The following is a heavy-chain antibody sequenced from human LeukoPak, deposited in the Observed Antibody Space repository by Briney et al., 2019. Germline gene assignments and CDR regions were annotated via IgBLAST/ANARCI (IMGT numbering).Heavy chain of an antibody. CDR3: ARYLAYSSGWSYTDWLDP. V-gene: IGHV1-2*02. CDR1: GYTFTGYY. CDR2: INPNSGGT. J-gene: IGHJ5*02. Sequence: ASVKVSCKASGYTFTGYYMHWVRQAPGQGLEWMGWINPNSGGTNYAQKFQGRVTMTRDTSISTAYMELSRLRSDDTAVYYCARYLAYSSGWSYTDWLDPWGQGTLVTVSS. D-gene: IGHD6-19*01.